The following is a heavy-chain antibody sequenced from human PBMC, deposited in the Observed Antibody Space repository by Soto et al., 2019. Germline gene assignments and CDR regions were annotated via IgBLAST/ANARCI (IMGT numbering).Heavy chain of an antibody. CDR2: IWHSGRT. V-gene: IGHV4-4*02. CDR3: ARGSTVIDCLAS. CDR1: SGSSSSSNW. Sequence: QVQLQESGPGLVKPSGTLSLTCAVTSGSSSSSNWWSWVRQPPGMGLEWSEQIWHSGRTDYNPPLKIRVTMSVDKSKNLFSLQLTSVTAADTGVYFCARGSTVIDCLASWGRGTLVTIPS. D-gene: IGHD3-16*02. J-gene: IGHJ5*02.